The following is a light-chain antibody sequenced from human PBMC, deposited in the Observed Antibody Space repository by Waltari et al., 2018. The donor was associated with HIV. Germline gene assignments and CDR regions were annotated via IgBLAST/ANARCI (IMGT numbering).Light chain of an antibody. CDR3: AAWDDSLNGLV. CDR2: SNN. Sequence: QSVLTQPPSASGTPGQRVTISCSGSSSNIGINAVNWYQQFPGTAPHLRIYSNNQRPSGVPDRFSGSKSGTSASLAISGLQSEDEADYYCAAWDDSLNGLVFGTGTKVTVL. CDR1: SSNIGINA. J-gene: IGLJ1*01. V-gene: IGLV1-44*01.